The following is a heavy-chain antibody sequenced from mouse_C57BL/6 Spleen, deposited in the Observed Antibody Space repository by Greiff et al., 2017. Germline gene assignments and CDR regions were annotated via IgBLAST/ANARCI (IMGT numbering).Heavy chain of an antibody. V-gene: IGHV1-59*01. CDR2: IDPSDSYT. CDR3: ARGYYYGSSVDY. D-gene: IGHD1-1*01. Sequence: QVQLQQSGAELVRPGTSVKLSCKASGYTFTSYWMHWVKQRPGQGLEWIGVIDPSDSYTNYNQKFKGKATLTVDTSSSTAYMQLSSLTSEDSAVYYCARGYYYGSSVDYWGQGTTLTVSS. CDR1: GYTFTSYW. J-gene: IGHJ2*01.